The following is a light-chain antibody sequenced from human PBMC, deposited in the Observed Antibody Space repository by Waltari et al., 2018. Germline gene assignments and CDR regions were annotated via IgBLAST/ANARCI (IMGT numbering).Light chain of an antibody. CDR3: SSYTSTNPLRV. V-gene: IGLV2-14*03. J-gene: IGLJ3*02. Sequence: QSALTQPASVSGSPGQSITISCTGTSSDVGGYNYVSWYQHHPGKAPQLIIYDVSERPSVITYRFSASKSGSTASLTISGLQAEDEADYYCSSYTSTNPLRVFGGGTKLTVL. CDR1: SSDVGGYNY. CDR2: DVS.